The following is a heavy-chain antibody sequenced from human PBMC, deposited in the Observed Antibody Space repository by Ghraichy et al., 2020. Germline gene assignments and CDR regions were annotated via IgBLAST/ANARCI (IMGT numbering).Heavy chain of an antibody. J-gene: IGHJ3*02. CDR3: ARLKGVFLGCFGELKGDALDI. V-gene: IGHV4-39*01. Sequence: SQTLSLTCTVSVGSISRGSGYWGWIRQPPGKGLGFIGTVSYGGSAHYSPSLKSRVSMSVDTSKNQFSLTLTSVTAADTSVDYCARLKGVFLGCFGELKGDALDIWGQGTMVTVSS. CDR1: VGSISRGSGY. D-gene: IGHD3-10*01. CDR2: VSYGGSA.